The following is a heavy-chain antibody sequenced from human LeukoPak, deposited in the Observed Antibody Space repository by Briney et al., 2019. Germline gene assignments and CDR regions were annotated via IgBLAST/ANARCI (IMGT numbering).Heavy chain of an antibody. V-gene: IGHV4-34*01. CDR3: ARRHPSHFRGFDP. J-gene: IGHJ5*02. Sequence: SETLSLTCAVYGGSFSGYHWSWIRQPPGKGLEWTGEINHSGSTNYNPSLKSRVTISVDTSKNQFSLKLSSVTAADTAVYYCARRHPSHFRGFDPWGQGTLVTVSS. CDR1: GGSFSGYH. D-gene: IGHD2-2*01. CDR2: INHSGST.